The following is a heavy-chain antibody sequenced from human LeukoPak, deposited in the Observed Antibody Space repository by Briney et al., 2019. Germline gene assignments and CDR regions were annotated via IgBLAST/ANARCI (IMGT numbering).Heavy chain of an antibody. CDR2: IRSKAYGETA. V-gene: IGHV3-49*03. CDR3: TRDRGAYNLYDY. J-gene: IGHJ4*02. Sequence: PGGSLRLSCTASGFTFGGYAMSWIRQAPGKGLERVGFIRSKAYGETADYAASVKGRFTISRDDSKAIAYLQMNSLKTEDTAVYHCTRDRGAYNLYDYWGQGTLVTVSS. CDR1: GFTFGGYA. D-gene: IGHD1-1*01.